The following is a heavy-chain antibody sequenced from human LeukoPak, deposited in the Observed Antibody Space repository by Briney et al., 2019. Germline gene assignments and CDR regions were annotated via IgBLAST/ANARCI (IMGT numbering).Heavy chain of an antibody. CDR2: IKANMGVN. Sequence: ASVKVSCKASGYGFSDYYMHWVRQAPGQGLEYMGWIKANMGVNSCAQKFQGRVSMTRDTSITTLYMELTSLKSDDTAVYFCARGGGIQSCGGKTCFRDFVYWGQGTLVTVVS. V-gene: IGHV1-2*02. D-gene: IGHD2-21*01. CDR3: ARGGGIQSCGGKTCFRDFVY. CDR1: GYGFSDYY. J-gene: IGHJ4*02.